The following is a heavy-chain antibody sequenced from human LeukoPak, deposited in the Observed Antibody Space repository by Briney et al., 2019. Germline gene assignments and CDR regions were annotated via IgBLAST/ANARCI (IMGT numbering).Heavy chain of an antibody. CDR1: RYTLTELF. CDR3: ATGGVGVVVITDAFDI. J-gene: IGHJ3*02. V-gene: IGHV1-24*01. Sequence: ASVKVSCKDSRYTLTELFLHWVRQAPGKGREWMGGFDPEDGETIYAQKLQGRVTMTEDTSTDTAYMELSSLRSEDTAVYYCATGGVGVVVITDAFDIWGQGTMVTVSS. D-gene: IGHD3-22*01. CDR2: FDPEDGET.